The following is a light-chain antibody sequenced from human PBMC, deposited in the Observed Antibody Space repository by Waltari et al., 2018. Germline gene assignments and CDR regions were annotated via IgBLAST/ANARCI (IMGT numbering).Light chain of an antibody. V-gene: IGLV4-69*01. J-gene: IGLJ3*02. CDR2: VNSDGSH. CDR1: SGHSSNV. CDR3: QTGGHGTWV. Sequence: QLVLTQSPSASASLGASVKLICTLSSGHSSNVIAWLQQQPEKGARYLMKVNSDGSHSKGDEIPARFSGSTSGAERYLTISSVQPEDEADYYCQTGGHGTWVFGGGTKLTVL.